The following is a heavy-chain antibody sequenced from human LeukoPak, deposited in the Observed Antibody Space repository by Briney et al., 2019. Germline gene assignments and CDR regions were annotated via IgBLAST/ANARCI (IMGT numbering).Heavy chain of an antibody. CDR2: IYTRGST. CDR3: AREGRVWFGELLYVNWFDP. Sequence: SETLSLTCTLSGGSLSSYYWSWIRQPAGKGLEWIGRIYTRGSTNYNPSLKSRVTMSVDTSKIQFSLKLSSGTAADTAVYYCAREGRVWFGELLYVNWFDPWGQGTLVTVSS. J-gene: IGHJ5*02. D-gene: IGHD3-10*01. V-gene: IGHV4-4*07. CDR1: GGSLSSYY.